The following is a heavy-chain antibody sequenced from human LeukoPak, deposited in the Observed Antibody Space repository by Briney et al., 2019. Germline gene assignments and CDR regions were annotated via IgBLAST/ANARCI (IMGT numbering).Heavy chain of an antibody. CDR2: ISYDGSNK. V-gene: IGHV3-30*04. CDR1: GFTFSSYA. Sequence: GGSLRLSCAASGFTFSSYAMHWVRQAPGKGLEWVAVISYDGSNKYYADSVKGRFTISRDNSKNTLYLQMNSLRAEDTAVYYCARVTPLMAAGPAAAFDIWGQGTMVTVSS. CDR3: ARVTPLMAAGPAAAFDI. D-gene: IGHD2-2*01. J-gene: IGHJ3*02.